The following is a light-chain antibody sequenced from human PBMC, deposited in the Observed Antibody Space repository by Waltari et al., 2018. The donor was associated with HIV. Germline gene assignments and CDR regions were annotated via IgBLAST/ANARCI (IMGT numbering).Light chain of an antibody. CDR1: SSNIGNNH. V-gene: IGLV1-47*01. J-gene: IGLJ2*01. CDR2: RNN. CDR3: AAWDDSLSVV. Sequence: QSVLTQPPSASGTPGQRVTISCSGGSSNIGNNHVYWYQQFPGTAPKLLIYRNNQRPAGVPARFSGSKSGTSASLVISGLRSEDEADYYCAAWDDSLSVVFGGGTKVTVL.